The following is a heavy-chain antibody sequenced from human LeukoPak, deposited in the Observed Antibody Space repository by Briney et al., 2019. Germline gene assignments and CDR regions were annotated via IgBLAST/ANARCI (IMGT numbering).Heavy chain of an antibody. CDR3: ARDLGFGYFDY. Sequence: SETLSLTCIVSGGSITSSDYSWGWIRQPPGKGLDWIGDIYYSGSTNYNPSLKSRVTISGDTPKNQFSLKLNSVTAADTAVYYCARDLGFGYFDYWGQGTLVTVSS. CDR1: GGSITSSDYS. CDR2: IYYSGST. J-gene: IGHJ4*02. D-gene: IGHD3-16*01. V-gene: IGHV4-61*08.